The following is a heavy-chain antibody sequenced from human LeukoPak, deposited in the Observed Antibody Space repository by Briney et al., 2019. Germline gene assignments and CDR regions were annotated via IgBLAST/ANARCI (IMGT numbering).Heavy chain of an antibody. CDR3: ARVRSTDY. Sequence: SETLSLTCAVYGGSFSGYYWSWIRQPPGKGLEWIGEIDHSGSTNYNPSLKSRVTISVDTSKNRFSLKLSSVTAADTAVYYCARVRSTDYWGQGTLVTVSS. V-gene: IGHV4-34*01. J-gene: IGHJ4*02. CDR2: IDHSGST. D-gene: IGHD6-13*01. CDR1: GGSFSGYY.